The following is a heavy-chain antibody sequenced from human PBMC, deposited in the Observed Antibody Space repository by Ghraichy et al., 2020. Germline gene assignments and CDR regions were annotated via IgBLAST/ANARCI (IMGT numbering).Heavy chain of an antibody. CDR2: IKKDGSEK. Sequence: GGSLRLSCAASGFIFSDYWMTWVRQAPGRGLEWVANIKKDGSEKYYVDSVRNRFTIFRDNAKNSLFLQMHSLRADDTAVYYCVRGGTPFYFYYHYMDVWGKGTAVTVSS. CDR1: GFIFSDYW. V-gene: IGHV3-7*03. J-gene: IGHJ6*03. CDR3: VRGGTPFYFYYHYMDV. D-gene: IGHD2-15*01.